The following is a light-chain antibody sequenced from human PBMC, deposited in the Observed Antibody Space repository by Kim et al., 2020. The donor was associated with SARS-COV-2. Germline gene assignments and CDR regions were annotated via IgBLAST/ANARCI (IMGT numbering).Light chain of an antibody. Sequence: DIQMTQSPSSLSASVGDRVTITCRASQSISSYLNWYQQKPGKAPKVLIYAASSLQSGVPSRFSGSGSGTDFTLTISSLQPEDFATYYCQQSYSTLQYTFGQGTKVDIK. CDR3: QQSYSTLQYT. CDR2: AAS. J-gene: IGKJ2*01. CDR1: QSISSY. V-gene: IGKV1-39*01.